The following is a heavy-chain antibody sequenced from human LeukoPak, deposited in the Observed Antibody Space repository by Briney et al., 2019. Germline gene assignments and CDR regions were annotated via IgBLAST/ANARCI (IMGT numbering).Heavy chain of an antibody. J-gene: IGHJ6*02. Sequence: SETLSLTCTVSGGSISSYYWSWIRQPPGKGLEWIGYIYYSGSTNYNSSLKSRVTISVDTSKNQFSLKLSSVTAADTAVYYCARAAAGTDFNGMDVWGQGTTVTVSS. CDR3: ARAAAGTDFNGMDV. CDR2: IYYSGST. V-gene: IGHV4-59*01. CDR1: GGSISSYY. D-gene: IGHD6-13*01.